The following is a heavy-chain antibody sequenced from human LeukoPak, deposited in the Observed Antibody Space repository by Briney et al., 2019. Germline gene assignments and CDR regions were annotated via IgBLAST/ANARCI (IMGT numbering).Heavy chain of an antibody. CDR3: ARITRPLRATTWFDP. D-gene: IGHD5-24*01. CDR2: MNPNSGNT. V-gene: IGHV1-8*01. J-gene: IGHJ5*02. Sequence: GASVKVSCKASGYTFTSYDINWVRQATGQGLEWMGWMNPNSGNTGYAQKFQGRVTMTRNPSISTAYMELSSLRSEDTAVYYCARITRPLRATTWFDPWGQGTLVTVSS. CDR1: GYTFTSYD.